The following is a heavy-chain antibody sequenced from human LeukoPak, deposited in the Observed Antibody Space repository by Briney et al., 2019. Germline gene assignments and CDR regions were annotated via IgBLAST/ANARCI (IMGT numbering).Heavy chain of an antibody. CDR2: ISFDGAGT. CDR3: ARGLYYIDV. CDR1: GFTFSTYA. V-gene: IGHV3-23*01. Sequence: GGSLRLSCTASGFTFSTYAMIWVRQAPGKGLQWVSAISFDGAGTYYAASVKGRFTISRDNSKSTLYLQMNSLRAEDTAIYYCARGLYYIDVWGNGTAVTVS. J-gene: IGHJ6*03.